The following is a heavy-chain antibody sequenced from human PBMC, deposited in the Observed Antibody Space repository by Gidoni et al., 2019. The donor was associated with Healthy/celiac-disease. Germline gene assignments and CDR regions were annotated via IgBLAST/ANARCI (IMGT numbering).Heavy chain of an antibody. D-gene: IGHD6-13*01. V-gene: IGHV1-2*02. CDR1: GYTFTGYY. J-gene: IGHJ5*02. CDR2: INPNSGGT. CDR3: ARALLSPIAAAGLNWFDP. Sequence: QVQLVQSGAEVKKPGASVKVSCTASGYTFTGYYMHWVRQAPGQGLEWMGWINPNSGGTNYAQKFQGRVTMTRDTSISTAYMELSRLRSDDTAVYYCARALLSPIAAAGLNWFDPWGQGTLVTVSS.